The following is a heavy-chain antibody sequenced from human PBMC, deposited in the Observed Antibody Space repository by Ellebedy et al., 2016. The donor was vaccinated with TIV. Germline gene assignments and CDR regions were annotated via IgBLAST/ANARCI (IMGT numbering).Heavy chain of an antibody. D-gene: IGHD2-15*01. CDR3: ARDRDGNWYFDL. CDR2: IYYSGST. Sequence: SETLSLTCTVSGGSISSGGYYWSWIRQHPGKGLEWIGYIYYSGSTYYNPSLKSRVTISVGTSKNQFSLKLSSVTAADTAVYYCARDRDGNWYFDLWGRGTLVTVSS. J-gene: IGHJ2*01. CDR1: GGSISSGGYY. V-gene: IGHV4-31*03.